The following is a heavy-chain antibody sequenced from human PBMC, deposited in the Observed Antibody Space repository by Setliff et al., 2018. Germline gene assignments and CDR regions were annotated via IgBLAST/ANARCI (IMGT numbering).Heavy chain of an antibody. CDR3: AKDIRGSYYAFDI. J-gene: IGHJ3*02. V-gene: IGHV3-9*01. CDR1: GFTFDDYA. Sequence: PGGSLRLSCAASGFTFDDYAMHWVRQAPGKGLEWVSGISWNSGSIGYADSVKGRFTISRDNAKNSLYLQMNSLRAEDTALYYCAKDIRGSYYAFDIWGQGTMVTVSS. D-gene: IGHD1-26*01. CDR2: ISWNSGSI.